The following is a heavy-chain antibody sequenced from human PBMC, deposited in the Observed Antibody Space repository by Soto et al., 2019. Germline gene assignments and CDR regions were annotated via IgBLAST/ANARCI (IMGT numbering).Heavy chain of an antibody. CDR2: IYHSGST. Sequence: QVQLQESGPGLVKPSQTLSLTCTVSGGSISSGGYYWSWIRQHPGKGLEWIGYIYHSGSTYYNPSLKGGVTISVDTSKNQLSLKLSSVTVADTAVYYCAREAAGILNWFDPWGQGTLVTVSS. J-gene: IGHJ5*02. D-gene: IGHD6-25*01. CDR1: GGSISSGGYY. CDR3: AREAAGILNWFDP. V-gene: IGHV4-31*03.